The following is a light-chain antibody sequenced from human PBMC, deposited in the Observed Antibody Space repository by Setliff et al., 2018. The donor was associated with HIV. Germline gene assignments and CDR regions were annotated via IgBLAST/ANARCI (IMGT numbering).Light chain of an antibody. V-gene: IGLV2-23*02. CDR3: CSYASGSTSLFV. CDR1: STDVGTYNL. Sequence: QSALTQPASVSGSPGQSITISCTGTSTDVGTYNLVSWYQQHPGKAPKDMIYEVSKRPSGISNRFSGSKSGNTASLTISGLQPEDESDYYCCSYASGSTSLFVFGTGTKGTVL. J-gene: IGLJ1*01. CDR2: EVS.